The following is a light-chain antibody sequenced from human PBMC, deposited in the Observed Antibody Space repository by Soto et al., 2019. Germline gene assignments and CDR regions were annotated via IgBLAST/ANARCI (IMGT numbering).Light chain of an antibody. CDR1: RSNIGKNY. V-gene: IGLV1-47*01. Sequence: QSVLTQPPSASGTPGQRVSISCSGTRSNIGKNYVYWLQQLPGTAPKLLIYRDNQRPSGVPDRFSGSRSGTSASLAISGLRSEDEADYFGATWDDSLNGYVFGTGTKLTVL. CDR2: RDN. J-gene: IGLJ1*01. CDR3: ATWDDSLNGYV.